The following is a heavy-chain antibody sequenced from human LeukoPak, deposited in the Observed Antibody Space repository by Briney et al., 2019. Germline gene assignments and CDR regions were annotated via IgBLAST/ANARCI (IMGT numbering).Heavy chain of an antibody. V-gene: IGHV5-51*01. D-gene: IGHD2-2*01. J-gene: IGHJ4*02. CDR1: GYIFTNYW. CDR3: ARRSGYVDY. Sequence: GESLKISCKGSGYIFTNYWIGWVRQMPGKGLEWMGNIYPGDFDTRYSPSFQGQVTISADNSISTAYLQWNSLKASDTAMYYCARRSGYVDYWGQGTLVTVSS. CDR2: IYPGDFDT.